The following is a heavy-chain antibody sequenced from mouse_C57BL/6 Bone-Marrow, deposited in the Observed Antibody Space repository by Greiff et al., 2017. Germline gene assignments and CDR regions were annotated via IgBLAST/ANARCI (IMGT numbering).Heavy chain of an antibody. CDR1: GYTFTSYW. CDR3: ARRDYYYGTPNE. V-gene: IGHV1-64*01. J-gene: IGHJ1*03. Sequence: QVQLQQPGAELVKPGASVKLSCKASGYTFTSYWMHWVKQRPGQGLEWIGMIHPNSGSTNYNEKFKSKDTLTVDKSSSTAYMQLSSLTSEDSAVYYCARRDYYYGTPNEWGTGTTVTVSS. D-gene: IGHD1-1*01. CDR2: IHPNSGST.